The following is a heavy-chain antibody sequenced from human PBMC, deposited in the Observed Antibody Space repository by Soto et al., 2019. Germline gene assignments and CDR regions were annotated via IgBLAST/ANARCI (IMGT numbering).Heavy chain of an antibody. J-gene: IGHJ6*02. CDR3: ASSNIAAAPYGMDV. CDR2: ISAYNGNT. D-gene: IGHD6-13*01. CDR1: GYTFTSYG. V-gene: IGHV1-18*01. Sequence: ASVKVSCKASGYTFTSYGISWVRQAPGQGLEWMGWISAYNGNTNYAQKLQGRVTMTTDTSTSTAYMELRSLRSDDTAVYYCASSNIAAAPYGMDVWGQGTTVTVS.